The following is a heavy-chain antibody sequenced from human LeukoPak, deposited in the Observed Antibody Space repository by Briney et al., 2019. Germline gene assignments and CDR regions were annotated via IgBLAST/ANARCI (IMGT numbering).Heavy chain of an antibody. CDR2: IKSRTDGGTT. D-gene: IGHD2-2*01. Sequence: GGSLRLSCAASGFTFSNAWMSWVRQAPGKGLEWVGRIKSRTDGGTTDYAAPVKGRFTISRDDSKNTLYLQMNSLKTEDTAMYYCTKFIAVGYCSSTSCPTLYDCWGQGTLVTVSS. J-gene: IGHJ4*02. CDR1: GFTFSNAW. V-gene: IGHV3-15*01. CDR3: TKFIAVGYCSSTSCPTLYDC.